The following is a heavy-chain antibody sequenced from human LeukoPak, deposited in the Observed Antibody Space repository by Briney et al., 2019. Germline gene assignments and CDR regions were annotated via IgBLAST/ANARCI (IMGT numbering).Heavy chain of an antibody. CDR3: ARAGDDSSGYYYGPTSYYYYGMDV. J-gene: IGHJ6*02. D-gene: IGHD3-22*01. CDR1: GGSFSGYY. Sequence: SETLSLTCAVYGGSFSGYYWSWIRQPPGKGLEWIGEINHSGSTNYNPSLKSRVTISVDTSKNQFSLKLSSVAAADTAVYYCARAGDDSSGYYYGPTSYYYYGMDVWGQGTTVTVSS. V-gene: IGHV4-34*01. CDR2: INHSGST.